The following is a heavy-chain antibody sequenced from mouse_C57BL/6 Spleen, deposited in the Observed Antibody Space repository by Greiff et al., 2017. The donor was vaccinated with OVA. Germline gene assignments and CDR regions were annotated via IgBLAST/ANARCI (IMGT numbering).Heavy chain of an antibody. CDR2: INPNNGGT. V-gene: IGHV1-26*01. CDR1: GYTFTDYY. Sequence: VQLQQSGPELVKPGASVKISCKASGYTFTDYYMNWVKQSHGKSLEWIGDINPNNGGTSYNQKFKGKATLTVDKSSSTAYMGLRSLTSEDSAVYYCARFPRAMDYWGQGTSVTVSS. CDR3: ARFPRAMDY. J-gene: IGHJ4*01.